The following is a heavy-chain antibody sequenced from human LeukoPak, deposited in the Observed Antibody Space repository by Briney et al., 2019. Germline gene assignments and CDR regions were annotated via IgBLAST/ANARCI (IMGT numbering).Heavy chain of an antibody. CDR3: ARDYGYYYDSSGTVYYFDY. V-gene: IGHV1-18*01. Sequence: ASVKVSCKASGYTFTSYGISWVRQAPGQGLEWMGWISAYNGNTNYAQKLQGRVTMTTDTSTSTAYMELRSLRSDDTAVYYCARDYGYYYDSSGTVYYFDYWGQGTLVTVSS. CDR1: GYTFTSYG. J-gene: IGHJ4*02. CDR2: ISAYNGNT. D-gene: IGHD3-22*01.